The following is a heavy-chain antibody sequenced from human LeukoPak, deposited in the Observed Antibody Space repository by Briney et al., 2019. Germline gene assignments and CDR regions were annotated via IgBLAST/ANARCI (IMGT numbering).Heavy chain of an antibody. J-gene: IGHJ1*01. Sequence: SETLSLTCAVSGGSISSYYWSWIRQPPGKGLEWIGYIYYSGSTNYNPSLKSRVTISVDTSKNQFSLKLSSATAADTAVYYCERDGYFQHWGQGTLVTVSS. V-gene: IGHV4-59*01. CDR2: IYYSGST. CDR1: GGSISSYY. CDR3: ERDGYFQH.